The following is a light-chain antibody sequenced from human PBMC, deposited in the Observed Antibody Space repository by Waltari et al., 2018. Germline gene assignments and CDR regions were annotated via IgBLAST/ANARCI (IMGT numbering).Light chain of an antibody. J-gene: IGKJ4*01. CDR3: QQRRDWPLT. CDR1: QSVSRD. CDR2: DAS. Sequence: EIVLTQSPATLSLSPGDRASLSCRASQSVSRDLAWYRQKPGQAPRLLIFDASIRATGTPARFSGSGSGTDFTLTISSLEPEDFAVYYCQQRRDWPLTFGGGTKVEIK. V-gene: IGKV3-11*01.